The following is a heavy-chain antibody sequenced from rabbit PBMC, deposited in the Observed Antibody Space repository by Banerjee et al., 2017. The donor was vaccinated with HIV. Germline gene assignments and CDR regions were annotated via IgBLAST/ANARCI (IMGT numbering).Heavy chain of an antibody. J-gene: IGHJ4*01. Sequence: QSLEESGGDLVKPGASLTLTCTASGFDLSSYYYMCWVRQAPGKGLEWIACIYAGGSGSTYYASWAKGRFTISKTSSTTVTLQMTSLTAADTATYFCARHYVGGYGYVFNLWGPGTLVNRL. CDR1: GFDLSSYYY. D-gene: IGHD6-1*01. V-gene: IGHV1S40*01. CDR3: ARHYVGGYGYVFNL. CDR2: IYAGGSGST.